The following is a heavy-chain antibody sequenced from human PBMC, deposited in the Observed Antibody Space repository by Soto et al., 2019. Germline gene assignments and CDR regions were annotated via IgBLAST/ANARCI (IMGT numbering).Heavy chain of an antibody. D-gene: IGHD6-19*01. CDR2: IYWDDDK. V-gene: IGHV2-5*02. CDR3: AHIVVAGLGYYFDY. CDR1: GFSLSSTRMA. Sequence: QITLKESGPTLVKPTQTLTLTCTFSGFSLSSTRMAVGWIRQPPGKALEWLALIYWDDDKRYNPFLKSTLTITKDTSKTQVVLTMSNMDPVDTARYYCAHIVVAGLGYYFDYWGQGTLVTVSS. J-gene: IGHJ4*02.